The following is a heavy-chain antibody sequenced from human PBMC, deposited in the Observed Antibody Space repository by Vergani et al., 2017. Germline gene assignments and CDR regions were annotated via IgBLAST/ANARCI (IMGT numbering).Heavy chain of an antibody. D-gene: IGHD5-18*01. CDR3: ARDRGNGYSYCYGFGYFDY. CDR1: GGSISSYY. V-gene: IGHV4-59*01. J-gene: IGHJ4*02. Sequence: QVQLQESGPGLVKPSETLSLTCTVSGGSISSYYWSWIRQPPGKGLEWIGYIYYSGSTNYNPSLKSRVTISVDTSKNQFSLKLSSVTAADTAVYYCARDRGNGYSYCYGFGYFDYWGQGTLVTVSS. CDR2: IYYSGST.